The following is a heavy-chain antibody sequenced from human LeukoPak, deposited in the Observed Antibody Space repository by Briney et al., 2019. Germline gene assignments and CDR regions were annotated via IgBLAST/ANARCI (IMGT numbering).Heavy chain of an antibody. Sequence: GGSLRLSRAASGFTFTSYITNRVGSAPAKGLEWVSYGSSISSTIYYADSVKGRFTISRDNAKNSLYLEMNSLRAEDTAVYCCARDFGYDYVWGSLYDAFDIWGQGTMVTVSS. CDR3: ARDFGYDYVWGSLYDAFDI. V-gene: IGHV3-48*01. D-gene: IGHD3-16*01. CDR2: GSSISSTI. J-gene: IGHJ3*02. CDR1: GFTFTSYI.